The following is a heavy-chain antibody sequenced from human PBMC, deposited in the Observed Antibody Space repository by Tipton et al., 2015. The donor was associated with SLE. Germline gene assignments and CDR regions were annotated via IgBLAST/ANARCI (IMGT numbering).Heavy chain of an antibody. CDR2: IYYSGST. V-gene: IGHV4-59*08. CDR3: ARHGASGNHRSALDF. J-gene: IGHJ4*02. Sequence: TLSLTCTVSGGSLSSYYWSWIRQPPGKGLEWIGQIYYSGSTSYDSSLQSRVSISLDTSKNQFSLRLSSVTAADTAVYYCARHGASGNHRSALDFWGQGTLVTVSS. CDR1: GGSLSSYY. D-gene: IGHD3-16*02.